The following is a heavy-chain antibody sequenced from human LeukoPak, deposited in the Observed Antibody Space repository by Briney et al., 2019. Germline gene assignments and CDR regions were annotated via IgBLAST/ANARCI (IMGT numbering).Heavy chain of an antibody. V-gene: IGHV3-23*01. Sequence: GGSLRLSCAASGFTFSNSAMSWVRQAPGKGLEWVSTLSGSGITTYYADSVKGRFTISRDHPKNTLYLQMNSLRAEDTAVYYCAKGIYSSGWSYFDYWGHGTLVTVSS. CDR3: AKGIYSSGWSYFDY. D-gene: IGHD6-19*01. J-gene: IGHJ4*01. CDR1: GFTFSNSA. CDR2: LSGSGITT.